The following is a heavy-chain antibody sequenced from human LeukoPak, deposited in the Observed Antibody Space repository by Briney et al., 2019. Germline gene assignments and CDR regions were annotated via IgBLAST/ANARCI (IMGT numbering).Heavy chain of an antibody. D-gene: IGHD5-24*01. J-gene: IGHJ4*02. CDR2: LKQDGSEK. V-gene: IGHV3-7*01. Sequence: GGSPRLSCASSGFTFSSYWMTWVRQAPGKGLEWVANLKQDGSEKYYVDSVKGRFTISRDNAKSSLYLQMDSLRAEDTAVYYCARMMASIPRGVPDYWGQGTLVTVSS. CDR1: GFTFSSYW. CDR3: ARMMASIPRGVPDY.